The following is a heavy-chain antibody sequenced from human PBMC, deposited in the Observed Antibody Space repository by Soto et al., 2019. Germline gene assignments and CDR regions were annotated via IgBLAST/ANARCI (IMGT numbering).Heavy chain of an antibody. D-gene: IGHD1-1*01. Sequence: EVKVVESGGGLVQPGGSLSLSCAASGFTFSDNWMHWVRQPPGKGPVWVSSISGDASSTSYADSVKVRFTTSRDSDKKTVYLQMESLRGEDTAVYYCTRGGTRKTYWSVFDSGGQGALPTASS. V-gene: IGHV3-74*01. CDR3: TRGGTRKTYWSVFDS. CDR1: GFTFSDNW. CDR2: ISGDASST. J-gene: IGHJ4*02.